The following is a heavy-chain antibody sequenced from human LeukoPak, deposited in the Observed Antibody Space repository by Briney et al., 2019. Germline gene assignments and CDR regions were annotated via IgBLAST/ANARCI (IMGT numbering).Heavy chain of an antibody. CDR1: GLTLSSSG. Sequence: PRGCLTLAFSASGLTLSSSGARWVRPPPGKGLGLVAVIWYDGSNKYYADSVKGRFTISRDNSKNTLYLQMNSLRAEDTAVYYCARDHSSSPPPDYWGQGTLVTVSS. CDR2: IWYDGSNK. CDR3: ARDHSSSPPPDY. J-gene: IGHJ4*02. D-gene: IGHD6-13*01. V-gene: IGHV3-33*01.